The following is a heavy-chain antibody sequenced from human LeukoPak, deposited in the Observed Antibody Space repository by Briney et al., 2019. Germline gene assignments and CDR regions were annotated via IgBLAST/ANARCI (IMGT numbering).Heavy chain of an antibody. CDR2: IYYSGTT. Sequence: SETLSLTCTVSGGSISNYYWGWIRQPPGKGLEWIGFIYYSGTTHYNPSLKSRVTMSVATSNNQSSLRLSSVTAADTAIYYCARHSGASPHYFDYWGQEALVTVSS. V-gene: IGHV4-59*08. CDR3: ARHSGASPHYFDY. J-gene: IGHJ4*02. CDR1: GGSISNYY. D-gene: IGHD1-26*01.